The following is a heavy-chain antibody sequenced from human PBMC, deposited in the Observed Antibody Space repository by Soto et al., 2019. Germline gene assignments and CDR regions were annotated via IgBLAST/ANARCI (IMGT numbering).Heavy chain of an antibody. CDR1: GGYISSYY. D-gene: IGHD6-13*01. V-gene: IGHV4-59*08. Sequence: QVQLQESGPGLVKPSETLSLTCTVSGGYISSYYWSWIRQPPGKGLEWIGYIYYSGSTNYNPSLNRRATTSVDTSKNHFSLKLSSVTAADTAVYYCARRYSSSFDYWGQGTLVTVSS. CDR2: IYYSGST. CDR3: ARRYSSSFDY. J-gene: IGHJ4*02.